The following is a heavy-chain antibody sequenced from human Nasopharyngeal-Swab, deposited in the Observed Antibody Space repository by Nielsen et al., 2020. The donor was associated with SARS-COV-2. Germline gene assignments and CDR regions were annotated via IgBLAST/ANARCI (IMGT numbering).Heavy chain of an antibody. Sequence: GESLKISCAASGFTFSDYYMSWIRQAPGKGLEWVSYISSSGSNIFYADSVKGRFTISRDNAKNSLYLQMNSLRAEDTAVYYCARQQLWLHYFDYWGQGTLVTVSS. CDR2: ISSSGSNI. CDR1: GFTFSDYY. D-gene: IGHD5-18*01. CDR3: ARQQLWLHYFDY. J-gene: IGHJ4*02. V-gene: IGHV3-11*01.